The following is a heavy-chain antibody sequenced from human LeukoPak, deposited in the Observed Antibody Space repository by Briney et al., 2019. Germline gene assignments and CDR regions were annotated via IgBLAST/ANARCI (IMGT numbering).Heavy chain of an antibody. CDR1: GFTFSSYA. CDR2: ISYDGSNK. V-gene: IGHV3-30*04. J-gene: IGHJ6*04. CDR3: AREILRYFDWGYYGMDV. Sequence: GGSLRLSCAASGFTFSSYAMHWVRQAPGKGLVWVAVISYDGSNKYYADSVKGRFTISRDNSKNTLYLQMNSLRAEDTAVYYCAREILRYFDWGYYGMDVWGKGTTVTVSS. D-gene: IGHD3-9*01.